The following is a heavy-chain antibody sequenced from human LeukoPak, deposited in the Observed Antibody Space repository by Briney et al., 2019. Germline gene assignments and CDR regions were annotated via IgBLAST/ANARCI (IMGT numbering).Heavy chain of an antibody. CDR2: ISPGDSNP. CDR3: ARHTRFLGNDY. J-gene: IGHJ4*02. D-gene: IGHD3-3*01. Sequence: GESLKISCKSSGYNFTCYWIGWVRQKPGKGLEWMGIISPGDSNPRYSPPFQGQVTISADKSITTAYLQWSSLKATDTAIYYCARHTRFLGNDYWGQGTLVTVSS. V-gene: IGHV5-51*01. CDR1: GYNFTCYW.